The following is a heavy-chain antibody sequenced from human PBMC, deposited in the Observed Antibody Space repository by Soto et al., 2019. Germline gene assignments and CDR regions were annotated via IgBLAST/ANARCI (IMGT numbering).Heavy chain of an antibody. CDR1: GYAFTSYD. CDR3: ARALSVWSDYFAV. V-gene: IGHV1-8*01. Sequence: QVQLVQSGAEVKKPGASVKVSCKASGYAFTSYDANWVRQATGQGLEWMGWMNPKSGNTGFAQKFQGRVTLTMDSSISTAYMALSSLTSEDTAVYYCARALSVWSDYFAVWGQGTLVSVSS. D-gene: IGHD6-19*01. J-gene: IGHJ4*02. CDR2: MNPKSGNT.